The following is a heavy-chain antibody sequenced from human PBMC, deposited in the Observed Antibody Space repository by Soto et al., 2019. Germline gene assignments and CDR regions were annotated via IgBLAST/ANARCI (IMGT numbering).Heavy chain of an antibody. J-gene: IGHJ5*01. Sequence: DVQLLESGGGLVQPGGSLTLSCAASRFTFSDFAMNWVRQAPGKGLEWVSSIGGGGTDTYYADSVRGRFTISRDNSKNTLYSQMDSLRDEDTTVYYCAKDAVSYNGKWDWFDSWGQGALVSVS. CDR3: AKDAVSYNGKWDWFDS. CDR1: RFTFSDFA. D-gene: IGHD3-9*01. CDR2: IGGGGTDT. V-gene: IGHV3-23*01.